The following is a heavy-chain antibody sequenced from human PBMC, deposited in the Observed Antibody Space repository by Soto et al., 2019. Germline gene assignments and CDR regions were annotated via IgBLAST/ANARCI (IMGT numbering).Heavy chain of an antibody. CDR2: IWYDGSNT. CDR3: ARAKQLLYAFDI. V-gene: IGHV3-33*01. D-gene: IGHD2-2*01. CDR1: GFTFSSYG. J-gene: IGHJ3*02. Sequence: PGGSLRLSCAASGFTFSSYGMHWVRQAPGKGLEWVAVIWYDGSNTYYADSVKGRFTISRDNSKNTLYLQMNSLRAEDTAVYYCARAKQLLYAFDIWGQGTMVTVSS.